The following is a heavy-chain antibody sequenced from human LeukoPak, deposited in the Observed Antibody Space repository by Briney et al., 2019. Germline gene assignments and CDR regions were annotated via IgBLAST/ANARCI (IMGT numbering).Heavy chain of an antibody. Sequence: SETLSLTCTVSGDPINNYYWTWIRQPAGKGLEWIGRMYASGITNYNPSLRSRVALSLDTSTKQFSLTLNTVTAADTAVYYCAGALLSTVVNPLDSRGSGTLVTVSS. D-gene: IGHD4-23*01. CDR3: AGALLSTVVNPLDS. CDR2: MYASGIT. CDR1: GDPINNYY. V-gene: IGHV4-4*07. J-gene: IGHJ4*02.